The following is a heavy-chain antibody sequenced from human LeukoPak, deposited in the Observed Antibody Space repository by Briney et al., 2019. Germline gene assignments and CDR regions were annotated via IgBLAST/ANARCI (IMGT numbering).Heavy chain of an antibody. V-gene: IGHV3-23*01. J-gene: IGHJ4*02. CDR3: TREVSGSLYFDY. D-gene: IGHD1-26*01. CDR2: ISGSGGST. Sequence: PGGSLRLSCAASGFTFSGYSMNWVRQAPGKGLEWVSAISGSGGSTYYADSVEGRFTISRDNAKNTLYLQMNSLRAEDTAVYYCTREVSGSLYFDYWGQGTLVTVSS. CDR1: GFTFSGYS.